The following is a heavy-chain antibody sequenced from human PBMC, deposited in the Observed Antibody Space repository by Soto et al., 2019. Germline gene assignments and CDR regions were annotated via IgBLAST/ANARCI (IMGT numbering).Heavy chain of an antibody. Sequence: GGSLRLSCAASGFTFSSYGMHWVRQAPGKGLEWVAVIWYDGSNKYYADSVKGRFTISRDNSKNTLYLQMNSLRAEDTAVYYCARDPIQPHSFDYWGQGTLVTVSS. V-gene: IGHV3-33*01. CDR2: IWYDGSNK. CDR1: GFTFSSYG. J-gene: IGHJ4*02. D-gene: IGHD5-18*01. CDR3: ARDPIQPHSFDY.